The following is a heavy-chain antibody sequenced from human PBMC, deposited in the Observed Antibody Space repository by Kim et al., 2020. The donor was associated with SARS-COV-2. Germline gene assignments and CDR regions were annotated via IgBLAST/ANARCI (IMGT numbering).Heavy chain of an antibody. D-gene: IGHD6-13*01. CDR1: GGSISSYY. CDR2: IYYSGST. V-gene: IGHV4-59*08. CDR3: ARRIAAAGTGNNWFDP. J-gene: IGHJ5*02. Sequence: SETLSLTCTVSGGSISSYYWSWIRQPPGKGLEWIGYIYYSGSTNYNPSLKSRVTISVDTSKNQFSLKLSSVTAADTAVYYCARRIAAAGTGNNWFDPWGQGALVTVSS.